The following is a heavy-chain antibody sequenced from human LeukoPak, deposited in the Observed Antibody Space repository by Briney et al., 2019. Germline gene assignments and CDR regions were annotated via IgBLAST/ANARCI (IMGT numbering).Heavy chain of an antibody. V-gene: IGHV3-23*01. Sequence: GGSLRLSCAASGFTFGSYAMSWVRQAPGKGLEWVSAISGSGGSTYYADSVKGRFTISRDNSKNTLYLQMNSLRAEDTAVYYCAKDSHYSSGSAFDYWGQGTLVTVSS. CDR1: GFTFGSYA. CDR3: AKDSHYSSGSAFDY. CDR2: ISGSGGST. D-gene: IGHD6-19*01. J-gene: IGHJ4*02.